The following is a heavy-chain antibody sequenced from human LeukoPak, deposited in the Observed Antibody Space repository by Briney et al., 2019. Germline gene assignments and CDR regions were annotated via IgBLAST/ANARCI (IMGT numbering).Heavy chain of an antibody. CDR2: IYYSGST. Sequence: SETLSLTCTVSGGSISSSSYYWGWIRQPPGKGLEWIGSIYYSGSTYYNPSLKSRVTISVDTSKNQFSLKLSSVTAADTAVYYCARAGTIFGVVIIPASYFDYWGQGTLVTVSS. V-gene: IGHV4-39*01. J-gene: IGHJ4*02. D-gene: IGHD3-3*01. CDR3: ARAGTIFGVVIIPASYFDY. CDR1: GGSISSSSYY.